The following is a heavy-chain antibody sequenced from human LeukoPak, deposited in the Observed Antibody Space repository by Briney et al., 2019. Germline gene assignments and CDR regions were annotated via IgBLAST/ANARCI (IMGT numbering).Heavy chain of an antibody. D-gene: IGHD5-24*01. J-gene: IGHJ3*02. CDR2: ISYDGSNK. CDR1: GFTFSSYD. CDR3: ARDRGDGYKLDAFDI. Sequence: GGSLRLSCAASGFTFSSYDMHWVRQAPGKGLEWVAVISYDGSNKYYADSVKGRFTISRDNSKNTLYLQMNSLRAEDTAVYYCARDRGDGYKLDAFDIWGQGTMATVSS. V-gene: IGHV3-30*04.